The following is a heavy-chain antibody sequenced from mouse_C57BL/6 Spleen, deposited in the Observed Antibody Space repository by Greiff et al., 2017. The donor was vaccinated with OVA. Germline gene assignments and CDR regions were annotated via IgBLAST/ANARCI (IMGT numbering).Heavy chain of an antibody. D-gene: IGHD1-1*01. CDR3: AREGYYGTLAY. CDR1: GYAFSSSW. J-gene: IGHJ3*01. CDR2: IYPGDGDT. Sequence: VQLQQSGPELVKPGASVKISCKASGYAFSSSWMNWVKQRPGKGLEWIGRIYPGDGDTNYNGKFKGKATLTADKSSSTAYMQLSSLTSEDSAVYFCAREGYYGTLAYWGQGTLVTVSA. V-gene: IGHV1-82*01.